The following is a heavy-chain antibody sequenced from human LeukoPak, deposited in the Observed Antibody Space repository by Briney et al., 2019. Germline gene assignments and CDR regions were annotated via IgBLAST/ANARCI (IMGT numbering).Heavy chain of an antibody. V-gene: IGHV3-23*01. D-gene: IGHD3-10*01. CDR1: GFTVSSNY. Sequence: PGGSLRLSCAASGFTVSSNYMSWVRQAPGKGLEWVSAISGSGGSTYYADSVKGRFTISRDNSKNTLYLQMNSLRAEDTAVYYCAKDVRRYGSGSYYNAQDYWGQGTLVTVSS. J-gene: IGHJ4*02. CDR3: AKDVRRYGSGSYYNAQDY. CDR2: ISGSGGST.